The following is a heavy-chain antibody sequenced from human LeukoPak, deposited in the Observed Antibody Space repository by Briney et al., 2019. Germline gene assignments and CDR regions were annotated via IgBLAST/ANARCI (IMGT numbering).Heavy chain of an antibody. Sequence: SETLSLTCAVYGGSFSGYYWSWIRQPPGKGLEWIGEIYHSGSTNYNPSLKSRVTISVDKSKNQFSLKLSSVTAADTAVYYCARDLPYYDILTGYYQHNWFDPWGQGTLVTVSS. CDR1: GGSFSGYY. CDR2: IYHSGST. CDR3: ARDLPYYDILTGYYQHNWFDP. D-gene: IGHD3-9*01. V-gene: IGHV4-34*01. J-gene: IGHJ5*02.